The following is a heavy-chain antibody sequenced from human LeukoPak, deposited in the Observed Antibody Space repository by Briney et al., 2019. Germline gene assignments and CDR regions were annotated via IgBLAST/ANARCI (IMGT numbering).Heavy chain of an antibody. V-gene: IGHV4-39*01. CDR1: GGSIISTDYY. CDR3: ARHAYYLDSSGYYYYFDY. Sequence: SETLSLTCSVSGGSIISTDYYWGWIRQPPGKGLEWIASVSYSGTTYYNPSLKSRVTISVGTSRNQFSLKLSSVTAADTAVFFCARHAYYLDSSGYYYYFDYWGQGTLVTVSS. CDR2: VSYSGTT. J-gene: IGHJ4*02. D-gene: IGHD3-22*01.